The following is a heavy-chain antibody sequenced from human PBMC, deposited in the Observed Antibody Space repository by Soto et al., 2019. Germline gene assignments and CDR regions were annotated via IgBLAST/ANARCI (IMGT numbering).Heavy chain of an antibody. CDR3: ARGTAIAAAVAHLYYYYGMDV. V-gene: IGHV1-69*13. J-gene: IGHJ6*02. CDR2: IIPIFGTA. CDR1: GGTFSSYA. D-gene: IGHD6-13*01. Sequence: GASVKVSCKASGGTFSSYAISWLRQAPGQCLEWMGGIIPIFGTANYAQKFQGRVTITADESTSTAYMELSSLRSEDTAVYYCARGTAIAAAVAHLYYYYGMDVWGQGTTVTVSS.